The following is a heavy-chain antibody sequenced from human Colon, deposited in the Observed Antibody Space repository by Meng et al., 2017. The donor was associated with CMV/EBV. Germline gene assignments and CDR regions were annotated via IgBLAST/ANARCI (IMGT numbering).Heavy chain of an antibody. CDR1: GGSISNSSHY. D-gene: IGHD3-22*01. CDR3: ARVGYYATSGPDDAFDI. V-gene: IGHV4-39*07. J-gene: IGHJ3*02. Sequence: SETLSLTCSVSGGSISNSSHYWGWIRQPPGKGLEWIGTFYHTGSTYYNLSHKSRVTISGDTSKNQFSLKLSSVTAADTAVYYCARVGYYATSGPDDAFDIWGQGTMVTVSS. CDR2: FYHTGST.